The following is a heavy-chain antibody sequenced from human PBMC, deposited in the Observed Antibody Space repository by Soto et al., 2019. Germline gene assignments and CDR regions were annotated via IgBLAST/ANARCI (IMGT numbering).Heavy chain of an antibody. CDR3: TRDAISMVRGTDNWFDP. J-gene: IGHJ5*02. CDR2: ISGNGIST. V-gene: IGHV3-23*01. CDR1: GFTFNNYA. D-gene: IGHD3-10*01. Sequence: PGGSLRLSCAASGFTFNNYAMSWVRQAPGKWLEWVSAISGNGISTYYADSVRGRFTISRDNSESTLFLQMNRLRADDTAVYYCTRDAISMVRGTDNWFDPWGQGTLVTVSS.